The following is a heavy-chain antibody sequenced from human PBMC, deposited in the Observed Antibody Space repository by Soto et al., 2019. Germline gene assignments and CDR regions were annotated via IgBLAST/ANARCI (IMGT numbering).Heavy chain of an antibody. CDR3: ARGQITMVRGVMFNWFDP. V-gene: IGHV1-18*01. J-gene: IGHJ5*02. D-gene: IGHD3-10*01. CDR1: GYTFTSYG. Sequence: QVQLVQSGAEVKKPGASVKVSCKASGYTFTSYGISWVRQAPGQGLEWMGWISAYNGNTNYAQKLQGRVTMTTDTXTXTDXMELRSLRSDDTAVYYCARGQITMVRGVMFNWFDPWGQGTLVTVSS. CDR2: ISAYNGNT.